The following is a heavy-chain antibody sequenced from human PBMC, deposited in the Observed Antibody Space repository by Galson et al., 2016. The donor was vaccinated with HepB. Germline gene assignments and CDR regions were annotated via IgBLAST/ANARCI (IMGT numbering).Heavy chain of an antibody. CDR2: ISSSSSYT. CDR3: ARERDYTSSWYDY. J-gene: IGHJ4*02. Sequence: SLRLSCAASGFTFSSYSFNWVRQAPGKGLKWVAYISSSSSYTYYAESVKGRFTISRDNAKSSLFLQMNSLRAEDTSVYYCARERDYTSSWYDYWGQGTLVTVSS. D-gene: IGHD6-13*01. V-gene: IGHV3-21*01. CDR1: GFTFSSYS.